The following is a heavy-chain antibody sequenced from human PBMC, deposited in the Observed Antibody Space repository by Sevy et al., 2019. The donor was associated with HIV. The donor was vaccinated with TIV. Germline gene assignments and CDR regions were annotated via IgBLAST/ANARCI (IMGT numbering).Heavy chain of an antibody. CDR3: ARQVAATPSTVYNWFDP. CDR1: GFTFSSYA. D-gene: IGHD2-15*01. Sequence: GGSLRLSCAASGFTFSSYAMHWVRQAPGKGLEWVAVISYDGSNKYYADSVKGRFTTSRDNSKNTLYLQMNSLRAEDTAVYYCARQVAATPSTVYNWFDPWGQGTLVTVSS. V-gene: IGHV3-30-3*01. J-gene: IGHJ5*02. CDR2: ISYDGSNK.